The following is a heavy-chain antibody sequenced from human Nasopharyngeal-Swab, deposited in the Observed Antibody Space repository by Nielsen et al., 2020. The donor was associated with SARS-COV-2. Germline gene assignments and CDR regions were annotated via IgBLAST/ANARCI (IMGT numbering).Heavy chain of an antibody. D-gene: IGHD3-22*01. CDR2: INTNTGNP. CDR3: ARGDSPDNYYDSSGYAFDI. J-gene: IGHJ3*02. CDR1: GYTFTSYA. Sequence: ASVKVSCKASGYTFTSYAMNWVRQAPGQGLEWMGWINTNTGNPTYAQGFTGRFVFSLDTSVSTAYLQISSLKAEDTAVYYCARGDSPDNYYDSSGYAFDIWGQGTTVTVSS. V-gene: IGHV7-4-1*02.